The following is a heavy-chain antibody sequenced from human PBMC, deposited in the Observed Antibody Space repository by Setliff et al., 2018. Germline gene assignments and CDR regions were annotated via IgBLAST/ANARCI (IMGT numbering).Heavy chain of an antibody. D-gene: IGHD3-10*01. CDR1: GYTFSSYA. V-gene: IGHV1-18*01. J-gene: IGHJ4*02. Sequence: GASVKVSCKASGYTFSSYAISWVRQAPGQGLEWLGWISVYSGNTDYAQNFQGRVXXTAXXXXXXXXXXXXXXXXXXXAVYYCARRPRAVYGSGRRNWFLDYWGQGTLVTVSS. CDR3: ARRPRAVYGSGRRNWFLDY. CDR2: ISVYSGNT.